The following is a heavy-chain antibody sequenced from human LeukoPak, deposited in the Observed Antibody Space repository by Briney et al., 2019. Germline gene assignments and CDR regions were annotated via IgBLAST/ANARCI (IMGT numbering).Heavy chain of an antibody. CDR1: GFTFSGSD. Sequence: GGSLRLSCEASGFTFSGSDIHWVRQASGKGLEWVGRITTKASNYATAYGASVKGRFTISRDDSENTAYLQMNSLKTEDTAVYYCTTYRSGHYWGQGALVTVSS. V-gene: IGHV3-73*01. J-gene: IGHJ4*02. CDR2: ITTKASNYAT. CDR3: TTYRSGHY. D-gene: IGHD6-19*01.